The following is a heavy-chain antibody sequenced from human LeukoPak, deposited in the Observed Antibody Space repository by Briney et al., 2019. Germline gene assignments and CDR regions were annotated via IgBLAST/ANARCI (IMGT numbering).Heavy chain of an antibody. CDR1: GYTFTSYY. J-gene: IGHJ6*02. V-gene: IGHV1-46*01. D-gene: IGHD2-2*02. CDR3: ARDCSSTSCYTDLVFNYYYYGMDV. CDR2: INPSGGST. Sequence: ASVKVSCKASGYTFTSYYMHWVRQAPGQGLEWMGIINPSGGSTSYAQKFQGRVTMTTDTSTSTAYMELRSLRSDDTAVYYCARDCSSTSCYTDLVFNYYYYGMDVWGQGTTVTVSS.